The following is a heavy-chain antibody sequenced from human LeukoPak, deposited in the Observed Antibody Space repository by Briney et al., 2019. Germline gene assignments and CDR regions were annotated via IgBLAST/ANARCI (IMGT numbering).Heavy chain of an antibody. V-gene: IGHV3-30*03. J-gene: IGHJ4*02. CDR2: ISYDGSNK. D-gene: IGHD3-10*01. Sequence: GGSLRLSCAASGFTFSSYSMNWVRQAPGKGLEWVAVISYDGSNKYYADSVKGRFTISRDNSKNTLYLQMNSLRAEDTAVYYCARVTPRVRGADYWGQGTLVTVSS. CDR3: ARVTPRVRGADY. CDR1: GFTFSSYS.